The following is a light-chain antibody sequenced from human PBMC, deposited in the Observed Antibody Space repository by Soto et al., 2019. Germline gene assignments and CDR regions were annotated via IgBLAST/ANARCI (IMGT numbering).Light chain of an antibody. Sequence: QSVLTQPPSVSGAPGQRVTISCTESSSNIGAGYDVHWYQQLPGTAPKLLIYGNSNRPSGVPDRFSGSKSGTSASLAITGLQAKDEADYHCQSCDSSLSGSVFGGGTKLTVL. CDR1: SSNIGAGYD. CDR3: QSCDSSLSGSV. CDR2: GNS. J-gene: IGLJ3*02. V-gene: IGLV1-40*01.